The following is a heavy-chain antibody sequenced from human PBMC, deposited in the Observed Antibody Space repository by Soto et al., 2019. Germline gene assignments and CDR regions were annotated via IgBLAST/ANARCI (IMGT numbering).Heavy chain of an antibody. D-gene: IGHD3-22*01. J-gene: IGHJ4*02. Sequence: EVQLVESGGGLVQPGGSLRLSCAASGFTFSSYWMSWVRQAPGKGLEWVANIKQDGSEKYYVDSVKGRFTISRDNAKNSLYLQMNSLRAEDTAVYYCARGGVIEYDSSGYPGYWGQGTLVTVSS. CDR2: IKQDGSEK. CDR3: ARGGVIEYDSSGYPGY. CDR1: GFTFSSYW. V-gene: IGHV3-7*05.